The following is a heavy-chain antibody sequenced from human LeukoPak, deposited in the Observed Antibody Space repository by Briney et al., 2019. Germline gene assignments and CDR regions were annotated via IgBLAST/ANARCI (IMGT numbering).Heavy chain of an antibody. J-gene: IGHJ4*02. CDR3: AGTGQGYDFWSGYPFDY. V-gene: IGHV1-8*01. CDR2: MNPNSGNT. CDR1: GYTFTSYD. D-gene: IGHD3-3*01. Sequence: ASVKVSCKASGYTFTSYDINWVRQATGQGLEWMGWMNPNSGNTGYAQKFQGRVTMTRNTSISTAYMELSSLRSEDTAVYYCAGTGQGYDFWSGYPFDYWGQGTLVTVSS.